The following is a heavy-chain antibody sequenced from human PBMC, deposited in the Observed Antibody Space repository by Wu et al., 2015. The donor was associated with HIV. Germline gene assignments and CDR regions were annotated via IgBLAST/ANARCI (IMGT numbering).Heavy chain of an antibody. V-gene: IGHV1-2*02. D-gene: IGHD3-3*01. CDR2: INPNSGGT. CDR3: ARGDYANYDFWSAYPSY. J-gene: IGHJ4*02. CDR1: GYTFSAYY. Sequence: QVQLVQSGTEVKKSGASVKVSCQTSGYTFSAYYIHWVRQAPGRGLEWLGWINPNSGGTNYAQKFQGRVTLTRDTSIGTAYMELSRLTSDDTAVYYCARGDYANYDFWSAYPSYWGQGTLVTVSS.